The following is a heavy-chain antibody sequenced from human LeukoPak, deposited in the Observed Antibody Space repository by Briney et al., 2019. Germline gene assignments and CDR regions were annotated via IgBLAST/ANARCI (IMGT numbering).Heavy chain of an antibody. D-gene: IGHD6-19*01. J-gene: IGHJ6*03. V-gene: IGHV3-48*03. CDR3: AKDPKKQWLPPYYYYYMDV. CDR1: GFIFSSYE. CDR2: ISSSGSAR. Sequence: PGGSLRLSCAASGFIFSSYEMNWVRQAPGKGLEWVSYISSSGSARYYADSVKGRFTISRDNAKNSLYLQMNSLRAEDTAIYYCAKDPKKQWLPPYYYYYMDVWGKGTTVTVSS.